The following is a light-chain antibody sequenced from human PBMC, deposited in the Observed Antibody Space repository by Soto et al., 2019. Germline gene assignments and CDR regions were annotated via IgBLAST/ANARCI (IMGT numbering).Light chain of an antibody. Sequence: QSVLTQPPSVSGAPGQRVTISCTGSSSNIGAGYDVHWYQQLPGTAPKLLIYGNSNRPSGVPDRFSGSKSGTSASLAITGLQAEDEADSYCQSYDSSRSGSKVFGGGTKVTVL. CDR3: QSYDSSRSGSKV. CDR1: SSNIGAGYD. V-gene: IGLV1-40*01. CDR2: GNS. J-gene: IGLJ2*01.